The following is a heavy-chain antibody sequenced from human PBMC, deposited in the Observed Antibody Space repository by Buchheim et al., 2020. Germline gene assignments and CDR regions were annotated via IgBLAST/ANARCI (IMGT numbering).Heavy chain of an antibody. CDR2: ISYDGGNK. J-gene: IGHJ4*02. CDR3: AIISSFDY. V-gene: IGHV3-30*04. D-gene: IGHD3-10*01. Sequence: QVQLVESGGGVVQPGRSLRLSCAASGFAFSTYAMHWVRQAPGKGLEWVAVISYDGGNKYYGDSVKGRFTISRDNSKNTLYLQMNNLGAEDTAVYYCAIISSFDYWGQGTL. CDR1: GFAFSTYA.